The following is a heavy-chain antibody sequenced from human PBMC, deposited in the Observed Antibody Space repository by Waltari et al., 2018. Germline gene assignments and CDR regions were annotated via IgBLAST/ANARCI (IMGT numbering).Heavy chain of an antibody. J-gene: IGHJ4*02. V-gene: IGHV3-23*01. CDR2: IGGSGDST. Sequence: EVQLLESGGGLVQPGGSLRLSCEASGFTFSNSVMNWVRQAPGKGLESVSGIGGSGDSTYYADSVKGRFTISRDNSKNTLYLQMYNLRVEDTAVYYCAKDFGSWSYFDYWGQGTLVTVSS. D-gene: IGHD3-10*01. CDR1: GFTFSNSV. CDR3: AKDFGSWSYFDY.